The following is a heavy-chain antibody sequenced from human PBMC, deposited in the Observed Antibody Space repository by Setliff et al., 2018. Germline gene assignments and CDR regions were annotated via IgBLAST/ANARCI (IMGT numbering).Heavy chain of an antibody. CDR3: GRDFYAGGILYLRSAFDI. V-gene: IGHV3-30*04. Sequence: GGSLRLSCAVSGFTFSLHAMHWVRQAPGKGLEWVAVISDDGNNEYYADSVKGRFTISRDNSKNTLFLQMNSLRVDDTAIYYCGRDFYAGGILYLRSAFDIWGQGTMVTVSS. J-gene: IGHJ3*02. CDR1: GFTFSLHA. CDR2: ISDDGNNE. D-gene: IGHD3-3*01.